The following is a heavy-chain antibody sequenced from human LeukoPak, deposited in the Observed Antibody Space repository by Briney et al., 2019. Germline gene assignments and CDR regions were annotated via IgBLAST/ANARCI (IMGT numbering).Heavy chain of an antibody. CDR2: ISGSGGTT. D-gene: IGHD5-18*01. Sequence: GESLRLSCAASGFTFSSYGMSWVHQAPGKGLEWVSSISGSGGTTYYADSVKGRFTISRDNSKNTLYLQMNCLRADDTAVYSCAKDPPTVMANAFHIWGQGTMVTVS. CDR3: AKDPPTVMANAFHI. CDR1: GFTFSSYG. V-gene: IGHV3-23*01. J-gene: IGHJ3*02.